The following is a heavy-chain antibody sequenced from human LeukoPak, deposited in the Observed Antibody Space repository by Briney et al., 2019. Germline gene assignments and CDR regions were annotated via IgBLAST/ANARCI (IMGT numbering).Heavy chain of an antibody. D-gene: IGHD1-26*01. Sequence: AGSLRLSCAVSGFTFSSYVLSWVRQAPGKGLEWVSAISGSGGSAYYADSVKGRFTISRDNSKNTLYLQMNSLRAEDTAVYYCAKRGAEVGATVAPGDYWGQGTLLTVSS. CDR1: GFTFSSYV. V-gene: IGHV3-23*01. CDR3: AKRGAEVGATVAPGDY. CDR2: ISGSGGSA. J-gene: IGHJ4*02.